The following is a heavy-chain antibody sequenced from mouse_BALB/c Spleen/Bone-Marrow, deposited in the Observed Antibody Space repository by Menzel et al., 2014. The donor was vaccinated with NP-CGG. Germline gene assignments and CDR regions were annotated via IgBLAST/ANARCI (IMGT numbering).Heavy chain of an antibody. CDR3: ARGGNWEDFDY. CDR2: ISSGSGTI. J-gene: IGHJ2*01. Sequence: VQLKESGGGLVQPGGSRKLSCAASGFTFSSFGMHWVRQAPERGLEWVAYISSGSGTIFYADTVKGRFTISRDNPKNTLFLQMTSLRPEDSAMYYCARGGNWEDFDYWGQGTTLTVSS. V-gene: IGHV5-17*02. CDR1: GFTFSSFG. D-gene: IGHD4-1*01.